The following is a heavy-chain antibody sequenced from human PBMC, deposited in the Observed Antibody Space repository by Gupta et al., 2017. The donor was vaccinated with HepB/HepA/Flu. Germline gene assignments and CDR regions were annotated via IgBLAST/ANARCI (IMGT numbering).Heavy chain of an antibody. D-gene: IGHD2-15*01. J-gene: IGHJ6*02. V-gene: IGHV3-64*01. CDR1: GFTFSSYA. CDR2: ISSNGGST. CDR3: ARDRGDIVVVVAATGGMDV. Sequence: EVQLVESGGGLVQPGGSLRLSCAASGFTFSSYAMHWVRQAPGKGLEYVSAISSNGGSTYYANSVKGRFTISRDNSKNTLYLQMGSLRAEDMAVYYCARDRGDIVVVVAATGGMDVWGQGTTVTVSS.